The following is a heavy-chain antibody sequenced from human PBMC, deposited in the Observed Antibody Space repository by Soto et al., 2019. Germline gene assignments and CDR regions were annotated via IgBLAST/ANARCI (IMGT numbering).Heavy chain of an antibody. D-gene: IGHD2-8*01. CDR3: SHYQSKNGHWGFDR. CDR2: IYWDDDK. CDR1: GFSLNTRGAG. V-gene: IGHV2-5*02. J-gene: IGHJ4*01. Sequence: QITLRESGPTLVKPTQTLTLTCTFSGFSLNTRGAGVGWIRQPPGGALEWLALIYWDDDKKYKSSVESRLTNAKDASINQVVLTMTNMDPVDTRTYYCSHYQSKNGHWGFDRWGHGILVTDS.